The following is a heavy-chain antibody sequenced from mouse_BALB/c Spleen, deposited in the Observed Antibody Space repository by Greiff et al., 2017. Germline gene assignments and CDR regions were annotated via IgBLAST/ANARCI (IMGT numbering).Heavy chain of an antibody. J-gene: IGHJ1*01. Sequence: VQLKESGPELVKPGASVKISCKASGYTFTDYNMHWVKQSHGKSLEWIGYIYPYNGGTGYNQKFKSKATLTVDNSSSTAYMELRSLTSEDSAVYYCARDTTATDWYFDVWGAGTTVTVSS. CDR1: GYTFTDYN. D-gene: IGHD1-2*01. V-gene: IGHV1S29*02. CDR2: IYPYNGGT. CDR3: ARDTTATDWYFDV.